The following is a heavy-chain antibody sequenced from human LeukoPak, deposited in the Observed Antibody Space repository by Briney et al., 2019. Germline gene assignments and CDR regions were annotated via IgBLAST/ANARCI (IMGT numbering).Heavy chain of an antibody. CDR2: ISASGTTV. CDR3: ARDPGVAGRHDAFDI. V-gene: IGHV3-11*04. D-gene: IGHD3-3*01. Sequence: GGSLRLSCAASGFTFSDHYMSWIRQVPGKGLEWVSYISASGTTVYYADSVKGRFTISRDNAKKSLYLQMNSLRAEDTAVYSCARDPGVAGRHDAFDIWGRGSMVTVS. J-gene: IGHJ3*02. CDR1: GFTFSDHY.